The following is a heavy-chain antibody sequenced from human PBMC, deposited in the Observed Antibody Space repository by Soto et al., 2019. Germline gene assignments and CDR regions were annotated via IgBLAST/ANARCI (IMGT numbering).Heavy chain of an antibody. J-gene: IGHJ4*02. CDR1: GGSISSYY. CDR3: ARGYCSSTSCRHPFDY. CDR2: IYYSGST. V-gene: IGHV4-59*01. D-gene: IGHD2-2*01. Sequence: SETLSLTCTFSGGSISSYYWSWIRQPPGKGLEWIGYIYYSGSTNYNPSLKSRVTISVDTSKNQFSLKLSSVTAADTAVYYCARGYCSSTSCRHPFDYWGQGTLVTVSS.